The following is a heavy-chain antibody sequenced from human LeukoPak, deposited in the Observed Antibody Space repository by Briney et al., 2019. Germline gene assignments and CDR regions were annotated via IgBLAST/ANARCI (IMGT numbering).Heavy chain of an antibody. CDR3: ARDSWNDGHYYYYMDV. J-gene: IGHJ6*03. V-gene: IGHV1-2*02. Sequence: ASVKGSCKASGYTFTRYYMHWVRQAPGQGLEWMGWINPNSGGTNYAQKFQGRVTMTRDTSISTAYMELSRLRSDDTDVYYCARDSWNDGHYYYYMDVWGKGTTVTVSS. D-gene: IGHD1-1*01. CDR2: INPNSGGT. CDR1: GYTFTRYY.